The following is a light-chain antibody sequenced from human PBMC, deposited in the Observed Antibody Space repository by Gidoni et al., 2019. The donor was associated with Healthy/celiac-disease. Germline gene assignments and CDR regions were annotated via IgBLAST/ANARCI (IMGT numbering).Light chain of an antibody. J-gene: IGKJ5*01. Sequence: DIQMTQSPSSVSVSVGDSVTISCRASQSIGVWLAWYQQRPGNASNLLIYSASILHRGVPSSFSGAGSGTHFTLTISRLQPEDVGTYFCLQADSFPLTFGQGTRLEI. CDR1: QSIGVW. V-gene: IGKV1-12*01. CDR2: SAS. CDR3: LQADSFPLT.